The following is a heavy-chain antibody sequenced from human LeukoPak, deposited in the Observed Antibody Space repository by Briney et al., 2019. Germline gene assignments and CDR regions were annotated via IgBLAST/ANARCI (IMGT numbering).Heavy chain of an antibody. D-gene: IGHD2-21*02. V-gene: IGHV7-4-1*02. CDR2: INTNTGNP. Sequence: ASVKVSCKASGYTFTSYAMNWVRQAPGQGLEWMGWINTNTGNPTYAQGFTGRFVFSLDTSVSTAYLQISSLKAEDTAVYYCARASITCGGDCYSLAGGDFDYWGQGTLVTVSS. CDR3: ARASITCGGDCYSLAGGDFDY. CDR1: GYTFTSYA. J-gene: IGHJ4*02.